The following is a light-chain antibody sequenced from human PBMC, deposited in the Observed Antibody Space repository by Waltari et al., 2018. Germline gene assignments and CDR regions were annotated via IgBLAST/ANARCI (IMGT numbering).Light chain of an antibody. Sequence: EIVMTQSPATLSLSPGERATLSCRASQSVSSSLAWYQQRPGQAPRLLIYGASSRATVIPDMFSGSGSGTEFTLTISSLEPEDVAIYYCQKNDNWPHSFGQGTKVEIK. CDR1: QSVSSS. V-gene: IGKV3D-15*01. J-gene: IGKJ2*03. CDR2: GAS. CDR3: QKNDNWPHS.